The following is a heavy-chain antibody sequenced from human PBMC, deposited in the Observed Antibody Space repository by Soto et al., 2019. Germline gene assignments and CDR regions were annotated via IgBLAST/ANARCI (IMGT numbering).Heavy chain of an antibody. V-gene: IGHV3-21*01. CDR1: EFTFRDFT. CDR3: ARDRGCIGGICHVLNGLDV. Sequence: EVQLVESGGGLVKPGGSLRLSCAASEFTFRDFTMNWVRQAPGKGLEWVSSITGSSTYIYYADSVKGRFTISRDNAKNSLYLQMNSLRAEDTAVYYCARDRGCIGGICHVLNGLDVWGQGTTVTVSS. J-gene: IGHJ6*02. D-gene: IGHD2-15*01. CDR2: ITGSSTYI.